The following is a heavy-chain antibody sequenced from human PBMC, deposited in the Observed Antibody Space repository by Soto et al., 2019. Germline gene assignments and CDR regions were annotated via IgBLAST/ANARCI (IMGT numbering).Heavy chain of an antibody. CDR3: AKETWTGFSSSWSAGGSEF. J-gene: IGHJ4*02. D-gene: IGHD6-13*01. CDR2: ISYDGSNK. Sequence: PGGSLRLSCAASGFTFSSYGMHWVRQAPGKGLEWVAVISYDGSNKYYADSVKGRFTISRDNSKNTLYLQMNSLRAEDTAVYYCAKETWTGFSSSWSAGGSEFWGPGPLGTVSS. CDR1: GFTFSSYG. V-gene: IGHV3-30*18.